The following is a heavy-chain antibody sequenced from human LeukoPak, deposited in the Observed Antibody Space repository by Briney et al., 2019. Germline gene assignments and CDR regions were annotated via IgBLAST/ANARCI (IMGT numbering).Heavy chain of an antibody. Sequence: GGSLRLSCAASGFTFSSYWMSWVRQAPGKGLEWVANIKQDGSEKYYVDSVKGRFTIPRDNAKNSLYLQMNSLRAEDTAVHYCAREYQLLYYYYYMDVWGKGTTVTVSS. CDR1: GFTFSSYW. J-gene: IGHJ6*03. CDR2: IKQDGSEK. D-gene: IGHD2-2*01. V-gene: IGHV3-7*01. CDR3: AREYQLLYYYYYMDV.